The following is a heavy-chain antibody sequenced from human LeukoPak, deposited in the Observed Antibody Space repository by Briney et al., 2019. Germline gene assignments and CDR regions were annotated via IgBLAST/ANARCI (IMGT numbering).Heavy chain of an antibody. D-gene: IGHD4-11*01. CDR3: ARTGDYSRSTGGWFDP. J-gene: IGHJ5*02. V-gene: IGHV4-59*11. CDR1: GDSISSHY. Sequence: SATLSLTCTVFGDSISSHYWSWVRQAPGKGLEWIGYIFCSGNTNYSPSLKSRVTISIDTSKKQFSLRLTSVTTADTAVYFCARTGDYSRSTGGWFDPWGQGTLVTVSS. CDR2: IFCSGNT.